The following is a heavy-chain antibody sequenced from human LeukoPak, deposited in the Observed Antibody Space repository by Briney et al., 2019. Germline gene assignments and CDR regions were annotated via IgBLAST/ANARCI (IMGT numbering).Heavy chain of an antibody. Sequence: SEILSLTCTVSGGSINNYYWSWLRQPPGKGLELIGYIYYSGSTNYNPSLKSRVTMSVDTSKNQFSLKVHSVTAADTAVYYCARRTGYYDGFDYWGQGTLVTVSS. CDR1: GGSINNYY. V-gene: IGHV4-59*01. J-gene: IGHJ4*02. CDR3: ARRTGYYDGFDY. D-gene: IGHD3/OR15-3a*01. CDR2: IYYSGST.